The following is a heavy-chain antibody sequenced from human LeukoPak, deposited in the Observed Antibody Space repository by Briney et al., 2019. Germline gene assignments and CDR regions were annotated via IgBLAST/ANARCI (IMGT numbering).Heavy chain of an antibody. J-gene: IGHJ4*02. D-gene: IGHD6-19*01. CDR2: IKQDGSEK. CDR3: ARDSSSGIAVATLLDY. CDR1: GFTFSSYW. Sequence: GGSLRLSCAASGFTFSSYWMSWVRQAPGKGLEWVANIKQDGSEKYYVDSVKGRFTISRDNAKNTLYLQMNSLRAEDTAVYYCARDSSSGIAVATLLDYWGQGTLVTVSS. V-gene: IGHV3-7*01.